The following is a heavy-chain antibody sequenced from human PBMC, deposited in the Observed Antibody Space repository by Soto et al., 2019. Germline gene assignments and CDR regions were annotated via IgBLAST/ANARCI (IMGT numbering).Heavy chain of an antibody. V-gene: IGHV4-61*01. CDR2: IYYSGTT. J-gene: IGHJ4*02. Sequence: SETLSLTCAVSGDSVSNDNYYWSWIRQPPGKGLEWIGYIYYSGTTNYNSYLKSRLSLSVDMSKNQVSLKLASVTASDTAVYFCARSQRGRTDITFDYWGQGALVTVSS. CDR1: GDSVSNDNYY. D-gene: IGHD3-16*01. CDR3: ARSQRGRTDITFDY.